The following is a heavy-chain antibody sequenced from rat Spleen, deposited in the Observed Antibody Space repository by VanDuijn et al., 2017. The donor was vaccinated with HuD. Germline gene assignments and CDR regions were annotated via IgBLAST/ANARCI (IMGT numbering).Heavy chain of an antibody. CDR2: INFDGSTT. CDR1: GFTFRNYD. CDR3: TTQVHYYSRYRMED. D-gene: IGHD1-2*01. Sequence: EVQLVEPGGGLVQPGRPMKLSCAATGFTFRNYDMAWVRHAPTKGLEWVASINFDGSTTYYRDSVKGRFTVSRDNAKSTLYLQMDSLRSADTATYYCTTQVHYYSRYRMEDWGQGASVTVSS. V-gene: IGHV5-25*01. J-gene: IGHJ4*01.